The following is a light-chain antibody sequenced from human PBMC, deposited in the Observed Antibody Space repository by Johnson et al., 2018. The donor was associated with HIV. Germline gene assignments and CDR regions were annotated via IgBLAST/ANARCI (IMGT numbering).Light chain of an antibody. Sequence: QSVLTQPPSVSAAPGQKVTISCSGSSSNIGNNRVSWYQQLPGTAPKLLIYDNNKRPSGIPDRFSGSKSGTSATMGITGLQTGDEADYYCGTWDSRLNVYLFGTGTKVTV. J-gene: IGLJ1*01. CDR3: GTWDSRLNVYL. CDR2: DNN. CDR1: SSNIGNNR. V-gene: IGLV1-51*01.